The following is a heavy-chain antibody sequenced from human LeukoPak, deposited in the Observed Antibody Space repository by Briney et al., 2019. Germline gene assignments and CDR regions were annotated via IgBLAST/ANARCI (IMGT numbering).Heavy chain of an antibody. CDR2: IYSGGST. CDR1: GFTVSSNY. D-gene: IGHD4-17*01. CDR3: ARTTAMYYFDY. V-gene: IGHV3-53*01. Sequence: PGGSLRLSCAASGFTVSSNYMSWVRQAPGKGLEWVSVIYSGGSTYYADSVKGRFTISRDNSKNTLYLQMNSLRAEDTAVYYCARTTAMYYFDYWGQGTLVTVSS. J-gene: IGHJ4*02.